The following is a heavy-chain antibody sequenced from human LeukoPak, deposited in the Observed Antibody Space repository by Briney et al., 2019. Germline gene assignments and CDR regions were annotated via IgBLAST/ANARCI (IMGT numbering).Heavy chain of an antibody. CDR3: AREYSSGWPLDY. D-gene: IGHD6-19*01. CDR1: GFTFSSYW. CDR2: INSDGNSV. Sequence: GGSLRLSCEASGFTFSSYWMHWVRQAPGKGLVWVSRINSDGNSVTYADSVKGRLTISRDNAKNTLYLQMNSLKAEDTAVYYCAREYSSGWPLDYWGQGTLVTVSS. J-gene: IGHJ4*02. V-gene: IGHV3-74*01.